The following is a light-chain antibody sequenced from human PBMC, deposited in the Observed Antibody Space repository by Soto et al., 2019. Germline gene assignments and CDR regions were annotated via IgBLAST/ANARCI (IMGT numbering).Light chain of an antibody. CDR2: EVS. Sequence: QSALTQPASLSGSPGQSITISCTGTSSDIGAYNYVSWYQQHPGKAPKLLIYEVSNRPSGVSNRFSGSKSGNTASLTISGLQAEDEADYYCSSYTSNSPYVFGTGTKLTVL. CDR3: SSYTSNSPYV. J-gene: IGLJ1*01. CDR1: SSDIGAYNY. V-gene: IGLV2-14*01.